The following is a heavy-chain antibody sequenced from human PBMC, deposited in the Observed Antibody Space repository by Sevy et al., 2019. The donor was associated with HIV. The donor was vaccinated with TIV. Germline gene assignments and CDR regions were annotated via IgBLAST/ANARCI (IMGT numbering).Heavy chain of an antibody. D-gene: IGHD1-1*01. V-gene: IGHV3-49*04. J-gene: IGHJ4*02. CDR2: LKSKADGGTV. CDR1: GFTFGDYA. Sequence: GESLKISCTTSGFTFGDYAMNWVRQAPGKGLEWVVFLKSKADGGTVDHAASVKGRFTISRDDSKSIAYLQMNDLTTEDTCVYYCTRWKGLQSIFDYWGQGALVTVSS. CDR3: TRWKGLQSIFDY.